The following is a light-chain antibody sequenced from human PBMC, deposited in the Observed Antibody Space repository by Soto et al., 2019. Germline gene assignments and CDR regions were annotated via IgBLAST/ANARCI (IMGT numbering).Light chain of an antibody. CDR3: LQYHNLWA. CDR2: RAS. V-gene: IGKV3-15*01. Sequence: IVMTQSPATLSVSPGERATLPCRASQNIYSNVAWYQQRPGQAPRLLIYRASTRAPGIPARFSGGGSGTEFTLTISSLQSEDFTVYSCLQYHNLWAFGQGTKVDIK. J-gene: IGKJ1*01. CDR1: QNIYSN.